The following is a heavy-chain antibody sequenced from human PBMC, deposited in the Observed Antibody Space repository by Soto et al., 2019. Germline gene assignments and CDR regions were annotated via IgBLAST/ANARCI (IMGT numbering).Heavy chain of an antibody. CDR2: IYYSGST. CDR3: AKTGPYDILTYWYFDL. V-gene: IGHV4-59*08. Sequence: PSVTLSLTCTVSGGSISSYYWSWIRQPPGKGLEWIGCIYYSGSTNYNPSLKSRVTISIDTSKNQFSLKVSSLTAADTAVYYCAKTGPYDILTYWYFDLWGRGTLVTVSS. D-gene: IGHD3-9*01. J-gene: IGHJ2*01. CDR1: GGSISSYY.